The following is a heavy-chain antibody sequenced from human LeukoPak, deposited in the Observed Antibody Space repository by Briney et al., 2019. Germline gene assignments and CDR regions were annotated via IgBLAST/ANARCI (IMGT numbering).Heavy chain of an antibody. V-gene: IGHV4-34*01. Sequence: PSETLSLTCAVYGGSFSGYYWSWIRQPPGKGLEWIGEINHSGSTNYNPSLKSRVTISVDTSKNQFSLKLSSVTAADTAVYYCARGLELWWYFDLWGRGTLVTVSS. D-gene: IGHD1-26*01. CDR2: INHSGST. J-gene: IGHJ2*01. CDR3: ARGLELWWYFDL. CDR1: GGSFSGYY.